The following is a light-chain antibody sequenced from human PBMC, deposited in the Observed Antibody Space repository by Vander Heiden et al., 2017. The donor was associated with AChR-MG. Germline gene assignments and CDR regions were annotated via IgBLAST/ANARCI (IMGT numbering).Light chain of an antibody. CDR2: YDT. J-gene: IGLJ3*02. V-gene: IGLV3-21*04. CDR3: QVWDRSSDHWV. Sequence: SSVLTQPPSVSVAPGQTATITCGGNEIGSKSVHWYQQQPGQAPALLIYYDTDRPSGIPERFSGSNSGITATLTISRVEAGDEADYYCQVWDRSSDHWVFGGGTKLTVL. CDR1: EIGSKS.